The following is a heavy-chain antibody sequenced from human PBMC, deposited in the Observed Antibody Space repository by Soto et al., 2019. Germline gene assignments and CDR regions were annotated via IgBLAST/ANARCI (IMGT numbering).Heavy chain of an antibody. CDR3: ARGISYYDFWSGYYRGNGYYYYMDV. J-gene: IGHJ6*03. Sequence: ASVKVSCKASGYTFTSYGISWVRQAPGQGLEWMGWINPNSGGTNYAQKFQGWVTMTRDTSISTAYMELSRLRSDDTAVYYCARGISYYDFWSGYYRGNGYYYYMDVWGKGTTVTVSS. CDR2: INPNSGGT. CDR1: GYTFTSYG. D-gene: IGHD3-3*01. V-gene: IGHV1-2*04.